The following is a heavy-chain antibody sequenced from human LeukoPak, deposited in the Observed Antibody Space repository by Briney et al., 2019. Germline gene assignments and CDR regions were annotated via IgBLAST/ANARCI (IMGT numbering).Heavy chain of an antibody. CDR3: ARDQYYYDSSGYSY. CDR1: GGSISSGGYY. CDR2: IYHSGST. D-gene: IGHD3-22*01. V-gene: IGHV4-30-2*01. Sequence: SETLSLTCTVSGGSISSGGYYWSWIRQPPGKGLERIGYIYHSGSTYYNPSLKSRVTISVDRSKNQFSLKLSSVTAADTAVYYCARDQYYYDSSGYSYWGQGTLVTVSS. J-gene: IGHJ4*02.